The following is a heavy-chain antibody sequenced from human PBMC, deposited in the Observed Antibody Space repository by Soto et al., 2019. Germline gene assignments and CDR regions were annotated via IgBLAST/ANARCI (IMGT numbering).Heavy chain of an antibody. D-gene: IGHD2-8*01. V-gene: IGHV2-26*01. Sequence: SGPTLVNPTETLTLTCTVSGFSLSNARMGVSWIRQPPGKALEWLAHIFSNDEKSYSTSLKSRLTISKDTSKSQVVLTMTNMDPVDTATYYCARIREKRIYCTNGVCYTGFDPWGQGTLVTVSS. CDR1: GFSLSNARMG. CDR2: IFSNDEK. J-gene: IGHJ5*02. CDR3: ARIREKRIYCTNGVCYTGFDP.